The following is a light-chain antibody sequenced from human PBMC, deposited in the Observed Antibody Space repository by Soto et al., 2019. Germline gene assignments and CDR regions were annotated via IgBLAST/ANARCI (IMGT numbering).Light chain of an antibody. J-gene: IGKJ5*01. CDR2: KAS. CDR3: QRYNGT. Sequence: DIQLTLSPSTQSASVDDGATFTCRASQYVGSWVAWYQQKPGKAPKLLIYKASNLQSGVPSRFSGSGSATEFTLTISSLQPDDSATYYCQRYNGTFGQGTRLEI. CDR1: QYVGSW. V-gene: IGKV1-5*03.